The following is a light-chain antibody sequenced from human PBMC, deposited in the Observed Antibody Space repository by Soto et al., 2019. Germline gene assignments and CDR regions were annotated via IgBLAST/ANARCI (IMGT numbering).Light chain of an antibody. V-gene: IGKV1-5*03. CDR1: QSIGSW. CDR2: KAS. CDR3: QQYHSFSLT. J-gene: IGKJ4*01. Sequence: DIQMTQSPSTLPASVGDRVTITCRASQSIGSWLAWYQQKPGKAPKLLIYKASSLESGVPSRFSGSGSRTEFTLTISGLQPDDFATYYCQQYHSFSLTFGGGTKVEIK.